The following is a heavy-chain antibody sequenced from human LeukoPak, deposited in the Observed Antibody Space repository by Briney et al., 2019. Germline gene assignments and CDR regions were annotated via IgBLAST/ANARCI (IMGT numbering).Heavy chain of an antibody. V-gene: IGHV4-59*01. D-gene: IGHD3-22*01. CDR1: GGSISSYY. Sequence: SETLSLTCTVSGGSISSYYWSWIRQPPGKGLEWIGYIYYSGSTNYNPSLKSRVTISVDTSKNQFSLKPSSVTAADTAVYYCARGANYKWFLPHYYYYYGMDVWGQGTTVTVSS. J-gene: IGHJ6*02. CDR3: ARGANYKWFLPHYYYYYGMDV. CDR2: IYYSGST.